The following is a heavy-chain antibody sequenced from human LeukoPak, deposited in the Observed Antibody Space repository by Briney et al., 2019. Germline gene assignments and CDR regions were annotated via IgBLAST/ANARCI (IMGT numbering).Heavy chain of an antibody. D-gene: IGHD1-1*01. V-gene: IGHV1-46*01. CDR1: GYTFPSYF. CDR3: ARALNWNDDRMYHYYYGMDV. Sequence: ASVKVSCKASGYTFPSYFMHWVRQAPGQGLEWMGIINPTGGSTTYAQKFQGRVTITADESTSTAYMELSSLRSEDTAVYYCARALNWNDDRMYHYYYGMDVWGQGTTVTVSS. CDR2: INPTGGST. J-gene: IGHJ6*02.